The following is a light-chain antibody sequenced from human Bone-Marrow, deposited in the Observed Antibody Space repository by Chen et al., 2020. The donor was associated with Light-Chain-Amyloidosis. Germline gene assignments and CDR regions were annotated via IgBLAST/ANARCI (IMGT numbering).Light chain of an antibody. Sequence: QSALTQPASVSASPGQPITISCTGTSSDVGGDNHFSWYQQHPDKAPKLMIYEVTNRPSWVPDRFSGSKSDNTASLTISGLQTEDEADYFCSSYTITNTLVFGSGTRVTVL. CDR2: EVT. CDR1: SSDVGGDNH. V-gene: IGLV2-14*01. J-gene: IGLJ1*01. CDR3: SSYTITNTLV.